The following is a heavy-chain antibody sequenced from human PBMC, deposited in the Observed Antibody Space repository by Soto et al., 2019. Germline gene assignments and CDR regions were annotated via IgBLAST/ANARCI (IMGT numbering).Heavy chain of an antibody. CDR2: IYYSGST. V-gene: IGHV4-59*01. Sequence: PSETLSLTCTVSGGSISSYYWSWIRQPPGKGLEWIGYIYYSGSTNYNPSLKSRVTISVDTSKNQFSLKLSSVTAADTAVYYCARVGLRGAFDIWGQGTMVTV. CDR1: GGSISSYY. J-gene: IGHJ3*02. D-gene: IGHD4-17*01. CDR3: ARVGLRGAFDI.